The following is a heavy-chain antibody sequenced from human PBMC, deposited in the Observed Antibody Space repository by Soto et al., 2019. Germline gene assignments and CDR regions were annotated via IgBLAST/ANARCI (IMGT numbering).Heavy chain of an antibody. Sequence: QVQLVESGGGVVQPGRSLRLSCAASGFSFSISPMHWVRQAPGKGPERVALISYDGTNKFYADSVKGRFTISRDNSKSTLYLQVDSPRPEDAAVYYCARDPKTSGGQNWAFNYFDSWGQGTLVTVSS. J-gene: IGHJ4*02. V-gene: IGHV3-30-3*01. CDR1: GFSFSISP. CDR3: ARDPKTSGGQNWAFNYFDS. D-gene: IGHD7-27*01. CDR2: ISYDGTNK.